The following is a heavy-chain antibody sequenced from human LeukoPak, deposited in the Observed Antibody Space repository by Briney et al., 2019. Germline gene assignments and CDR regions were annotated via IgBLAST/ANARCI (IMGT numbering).Heavy chain of an antibody. D-gene: IGHD1-26*01. J-gene: IGHJ3*02. CDR3: AKDRAGSPDAFDI. CDR2: IYYSGST. CDR1: GGSISSYY. V-gene: IGHV4-59*01. Sequence: PSETLSLTCTVSGGSISSYYWSWIRQPPGKGLEWIGYIYYSGSTNYNPSLKSRVTISVDTSKNQFSLKLSSVTAADTAVYYCAKDRAGSPDAFDIWGQGTMVTVSS.